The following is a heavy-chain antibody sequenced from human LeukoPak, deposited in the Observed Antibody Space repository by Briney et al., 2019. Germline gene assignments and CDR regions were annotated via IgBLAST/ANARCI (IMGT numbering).Heavy chain of an antibody. V-gene: IGHV3-53*05. CDR2: IYSGGST. D-gene: IGHD2-21*02. J-gene: IGHJ6*02. Sequence: GGSLRLSCAASGFTVSSNYMSWVRQAPGKGLEWVSVIYSGGSTYYADSVKGRFTISRDNAKNSLYLEMNSLRVEDTALYYCTKDITAGGADVWGQGTTVTVSS. CDR1: GFTVSSNY. CDR3: TKDITAGGADV.